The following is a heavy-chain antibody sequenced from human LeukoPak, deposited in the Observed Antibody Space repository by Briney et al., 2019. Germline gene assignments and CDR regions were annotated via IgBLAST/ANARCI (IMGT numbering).Heavy chain of an antibody. CDR3: SDVSGSY. V-gene: IGHV3-21*01. J-gene: IGHJ4*02. D-gene: IGHD3-10*01. CDR1: GFTFSSYN. CDR2: ISSSSSHI. Sequence: PGGSLRLSCAASGFTFSSYNMNWVRQAPGKGLEWVSFISSSSSHIYYADSVKGRFTISRDNAKNSLYLQINSLRAEDTAVYYCSDVSGSYWGQGTLVTVSS.